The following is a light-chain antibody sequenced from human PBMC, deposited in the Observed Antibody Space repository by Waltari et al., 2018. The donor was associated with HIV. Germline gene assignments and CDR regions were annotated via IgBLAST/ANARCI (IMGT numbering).Light chain of an antibody. CDR1: TGAVTSGHY. CDR3: TSDAGRNTFV. V-gene: IGLV7-46*01. CDR2: DTS. Sequence: QAVVIQEPSLTVSPGGTVPLTCGSSTGAVTSGHYPYWSQQKPGQVPRTLIYDTSNKHSWAPARYSGSLLGGKAALTLSGAQPEDEADYYCTSDAGRNTFVFGGGTKLTVL. J-gene: IGLJ2*01.